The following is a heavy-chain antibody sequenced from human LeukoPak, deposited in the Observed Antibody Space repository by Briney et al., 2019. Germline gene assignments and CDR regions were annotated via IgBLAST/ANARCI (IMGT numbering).Heavy chain of an antibody. CDR1: GFTFSTYA. D-gene: IGHD2-2*01. CDR3: ARRQGCSNTACPPDY. J-gene: IGHJ4*02. CDR2: ISYDGSTK. Sequence: GRSLRLSCAASGFTFSTYAMHWVRQAPGKGLEWVAVISYDGSTKYADFVKGRFTISRDNSKNTLYLQMNSLRPEDTAVYYCARRQGCSNTACPPDYWGQGTLVTVSS. V-gene: IGHV3-30-3*01.